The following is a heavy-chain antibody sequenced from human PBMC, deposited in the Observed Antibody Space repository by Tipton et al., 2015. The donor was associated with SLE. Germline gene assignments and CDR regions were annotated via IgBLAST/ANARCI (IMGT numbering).Heavy chain of an antibody. J-gene: IGHJ4*02. CDR2: ISGSGDST. CDR3: AKGMAGSWFPPPTVDY. CDR1: GFTFSSYA. Sequence: SLRLSCAASGFTFSSYAMSWVRQAPGKGLEWVSTISGSGDSTNIEDSVKGRFTISKDNSKNTLYLQMNSLRVDDTAVYYCAKGMAGSWFPPPTVDYWGQGTLVTVSS. D-gene: IGHD6-13*01. V-gene: IGHV3-23*01.